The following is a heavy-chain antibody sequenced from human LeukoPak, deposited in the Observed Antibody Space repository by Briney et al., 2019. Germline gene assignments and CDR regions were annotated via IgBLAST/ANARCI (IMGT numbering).Heavy chain of an antibody. J-gene: IGHJ4*02. CDR1: GGSISSGSYY. CDR3: ARGDSIGALSR. CDR2: VSTSRST. Sequence: SETLSLTCTVSGGSISSGSYYWSWVRQPAGKGLEWIGHVSTSRSTNYSPSLESRVTISLDTSKNQFSLTLSSVTAADTAVYYCARGDSIGALSRWGQGTLVTVSS. D-gene: IGHD6-6*01. V-gene: IGHV4-61*09.